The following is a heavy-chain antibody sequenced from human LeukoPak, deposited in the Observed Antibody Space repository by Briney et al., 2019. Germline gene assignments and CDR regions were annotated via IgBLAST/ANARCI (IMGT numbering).Heavy chain of an antibody. CDR1: GFTFSNYN. CDR3: ARASGTYFEYYFDY. Sequence: PGGSLRLSCAASGFTFSNYNMNWVRQTPGKGLEWVSSISGISSYIYYRDSVKGRFTTSRDNVRNELYLQLNSLRAEDTAVYYCARASGTYFEYYFDYWGQGTLATVSS. D-gene: IGHD1-26*01. CDR2: ISGISSYI. V-gene: IGHV3-21*01. J-gene: IGHJ4*02.